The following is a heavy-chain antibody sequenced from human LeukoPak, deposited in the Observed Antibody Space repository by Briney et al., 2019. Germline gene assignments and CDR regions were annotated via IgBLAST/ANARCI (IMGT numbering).Heavy chain of an antibody. J-gene: IGHJ4*02. CDR1: GGSISSSSYY. V-gene: IGHV4-39*02. D-gene: IGHD5-12*01. CDR3: ARDFSGYDFGY. CDR2: IYYSGST. Sequence: PSETLSLTCTVSGGSISSSSYYWGWIRQPPGKGLEWIGSIYYSGSTYYNPSLKSRVTISVDTSKNQFSLKLSSVTAADTAVYYCARDFSGYDFGYWGRGTLVTVSS.